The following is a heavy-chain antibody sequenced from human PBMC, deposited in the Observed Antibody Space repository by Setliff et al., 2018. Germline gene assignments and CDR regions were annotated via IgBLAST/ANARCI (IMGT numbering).Heavy chain of an antibody. D-gene: IGHD2-21*02. Sequence: SETLSLTCAVYGESFSGHYWSWIRQPPGKGLEWIGEINHSGSTNYNPSLKSRVTISVDTSKNQFSLKLSSVAAADTAVYYCTRGFDVCGGGACYTDGPYYFDYWGLGTLVTVSS. CDR3: TRGFDVCGGGACYTDGPYYFDY. CDR2: INHSGST. J-gene: IGHJ4*02. V-gene: IGHV4-34*01. CDR1: GESFSGHY.